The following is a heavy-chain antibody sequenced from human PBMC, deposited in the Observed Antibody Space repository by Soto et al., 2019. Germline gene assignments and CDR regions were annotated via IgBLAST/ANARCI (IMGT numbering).Heavy chain of an antibody. V-gene: IGHV3-48*03. Sequence: PGGSLRLSCAASGFTFSSYEMNWVRQAPGKGLEWVSYISSSGSTIYYADSVKGRFTISRDNAKNSLYLQMNRLRAEDTAVYYCARDRGGYYSARPYYFDHWGQGTLVTVSS. CDR3: ARDRGGYYSARPYYFDH. D-gene: IGHD3-3*01. CDR2: ISSSGSTI. J-gene: IGHJ4*02. CDR1: GFTFSSYE.